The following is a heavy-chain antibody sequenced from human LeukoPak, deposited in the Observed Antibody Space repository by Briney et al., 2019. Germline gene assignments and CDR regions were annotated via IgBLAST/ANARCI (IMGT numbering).Heavy chain of an antibody. Sequence: GVSLRLSCAASGFTFSCYAMSWVRQAPGKGLEWVSGISGSGGSTYYADSVKGRFTISRDNSKNTLYLQMNSLRAEDTAVYYCARHITMVRGVIKRPDWFFDLWGRGTLVTVSS. V-gene: IGHV3-23*01. CDR3: ARHITMVRGVIKRPDWFFDL. CDR1: GFTFSCYA. CDR2: ISGSGGST. J-gene: IGHJ2*01. D-gene: IGHD3-10*01.